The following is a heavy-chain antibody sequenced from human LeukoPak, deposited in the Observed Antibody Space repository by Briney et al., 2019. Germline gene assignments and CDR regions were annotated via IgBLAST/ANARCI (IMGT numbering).Heavy chain of an antibody. D-gene: IGHD1-26*01. CDR2: IYYSGST. J-gene: IGHJ4*02. V-gene: IGHV4-59*11. CDR1: GGSISSHY. Sequence: SETLSLTCTVSGGSISSHYWSWIRQPPGKGLEWIGYIYYSGSTNYNPSLKSRVTISVDTSKNQFSLKLSSVTAADTAVYYCARAPYSGSYGYWGQGTLVTVSS. CDR3: ARAPYSGSYGY.